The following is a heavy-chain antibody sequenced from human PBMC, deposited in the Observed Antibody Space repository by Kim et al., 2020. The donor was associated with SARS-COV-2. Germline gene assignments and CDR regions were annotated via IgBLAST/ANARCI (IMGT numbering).Heavy chain of an antibody. CDR2: ISYDGSDK. CDR3: AKVEVFYYSSGWKGAFDY. D-gene: IGHD6-19*01. V-gene: IGHV3-30*18. Sequence: GWSLRLSCAASGFTFSRYGMHWVRQAPGKGLEWAAVISYDGSDKYYADSVKGRFTISRDNSKNTLYLQMNSLRAEDTAVYYCAKVEVFYYSSGWKGAFDYWGQGTLVTVSS. CDR1: GFTFSRYG. J-gene: IGHJ4*02.